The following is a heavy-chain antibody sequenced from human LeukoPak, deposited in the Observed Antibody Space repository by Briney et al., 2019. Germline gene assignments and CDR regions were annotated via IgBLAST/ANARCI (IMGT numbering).Heavy chain of an antibody. CDR2: IYTSGST. V-gene: IGHV4-61*02. Sequence: SQTLSLTCTVSGGSLSSGSYYWRWIRQPPGKGLEWVGRIYTSGSTNYNPSLKSRVTISVNTSKNQFSLKLSSVTAADTAAYYCARGPTTVTRAFDYWGEGTLVTVSS. D-gene: IGHD4-17*01. CDR1: GGSLSSGSYY. CDR3: ARGPTTVTRAFDY. J-gene: IGHJ4*02.